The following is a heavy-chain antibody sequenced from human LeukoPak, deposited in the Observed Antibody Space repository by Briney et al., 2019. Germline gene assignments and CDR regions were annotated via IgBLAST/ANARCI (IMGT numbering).Heavy chain of an antibody. J-gene: IGHJ5*01. Sequence: PSETLSLTCTVSGASITSYHWSWIRQPAGKGLEGIGRMFYSGNTDYNPSLKSRLTMSIDTSKNQFSLKLSSVTAADTAVYFCARDQEHCSGTSCYPYWYDSWGQGTLVTVSS. V-gene: IGHV4-4*07. D-gene: IGHD2-2*01. CDR2: MFYSGNT. CDR3: ARDQEHCSGTSCYPYWYDS. CDR1: GASITSYH.